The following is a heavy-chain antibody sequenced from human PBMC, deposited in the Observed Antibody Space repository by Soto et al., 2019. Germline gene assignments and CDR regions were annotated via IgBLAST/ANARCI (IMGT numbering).Heavy chain of an antibody. CDR3: ARYKERQRIGGNYYYAMDI. J-gene: IGHJ6*02. CDR1: GGTFNTFA. V-gene: IGHV1-69*12. Sequence: QVQLVQSGAEVKKPGSSVKVSCKASGGTFNTFAISWVRQAPGQGFEWLGGIIPIFRTPDYAQKFQGRVTIIADESASTADMELSSLRSEDTAVYYCARYKERQRIGGNYYYAMDIWCQGTTVTVSS. CDR2: IIPIFRTP. D-gene: IGHD1-1*01.